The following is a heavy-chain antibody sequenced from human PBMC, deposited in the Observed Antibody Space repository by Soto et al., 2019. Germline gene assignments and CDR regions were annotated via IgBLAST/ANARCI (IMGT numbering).Heavy chain of an antibody. V-gene: IGHV4-39*01. CDR3: ARLKWVTAHIDY. J-gene: IGHJ4*02. CDR1: GGSISSSSYY. CDR2: IYYSGST. Sequence: PSETLSLTCTVSGGSISSSSYYWGWIRQPPGKGLEWIGSIYYSGSTYYNPSLKSRVTISVDTSKNQFSLKLSSVTAADTAVYYCARLKWVTAHIDYWGQGTLVTVSS. D-gene: IGHD2-21*02.